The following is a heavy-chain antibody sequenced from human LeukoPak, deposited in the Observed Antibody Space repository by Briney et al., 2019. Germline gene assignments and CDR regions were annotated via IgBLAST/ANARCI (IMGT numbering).Heavy chain of an antibody. CDR2: IIPIFGTA. D-gene: IGHD3-22*01. J-gene: IGHJ1*01. CDR3: ARDQGGNYYLQYFQH. V-gene: IGHV1-69*05. CDR1: GGTFSSYA. Sequence: GASVKVSCKASGGTFSSYAISWVRQAPGQGLEWMGGIIPIFGTANYAQKLQGRVTMTTDTSTSTAYMELRSLRSDDTAVYYCARDQGGNYYLQYFQHWGQGTLVTVSS.